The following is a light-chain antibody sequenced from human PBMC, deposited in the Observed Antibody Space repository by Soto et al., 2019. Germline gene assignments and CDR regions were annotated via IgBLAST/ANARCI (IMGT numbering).Light chain of an antibody. Sequence: IVLTQSPGTLSLSPGQRATLSCRASQSVSSYLAWYQQKPGQAPRLLIYDASNRATGIPARFSGSGSGTDFTLTISSLEPEDFAVYYCQQRSNWPLITFGQGTKVDIK. V-gene: IGKV3-11*01. CDR3: QQRSNWPLIT. CDR2: DAS. J-gene: IGKJ1*01. CDR1: QSVSSY.